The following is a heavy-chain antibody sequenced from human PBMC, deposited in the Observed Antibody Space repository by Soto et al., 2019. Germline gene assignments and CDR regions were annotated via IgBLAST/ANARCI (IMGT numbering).Heavy chain of an antibody. V-gene: IGHV4-30-4*01. CDR2: IYYSGST. CDR1: GGSISSGDYY. Sequence: SETLSLTCTVSGGSISSGDYYWSWLRQPPGKGLEWIGYIYYSGSTYYNPSLKSRVTISVDTSKNQFSLKLSSVTAADTAVYYCAREVPDVSSWYWFDPWGQGTLVTVSS. J-gene: IGHJ5*02. CDR3: AREVPDVSSWYWFDP. D-gene: IGHD6-13*01.